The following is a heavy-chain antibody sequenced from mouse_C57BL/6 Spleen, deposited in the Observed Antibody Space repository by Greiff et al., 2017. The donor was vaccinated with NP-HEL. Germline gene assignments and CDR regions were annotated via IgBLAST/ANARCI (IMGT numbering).Heavy chain of an antibody. V-gene: IGHV1-66*01. J-gene: IGHJ4*01. CDR2: IYPGSGNT. CDR3: ARWGGGYAMDY. CDR1: GYSFTSYY. Sequence: VQLKQSGPELVKPGASVKISCKASGYSFTSYYIHWVKQRPGQGLEWIGWIYPGSGNTKYNEKFKGKATLTADTSSSTAYMQLSSLTSEDSAVYYCARWGGGYAMDYWGQGTSVTVSS.